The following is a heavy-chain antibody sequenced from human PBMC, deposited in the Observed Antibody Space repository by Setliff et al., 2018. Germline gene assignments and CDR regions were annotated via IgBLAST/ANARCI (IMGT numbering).Heavy chain of an antibody. CDR3: ARTCSGSGCYAGLES. D-gene: IGHD2-15*01. Sequence: GGSLRLSCSASGFTFSSYRMHWVRQAPGKGLEWVAVIWDDGGKKYHADSVKGRFTISRDNSKNTLYLEMNSLRAEDTAVYYCARTCSGSGCYAGLESWGQGTPVTVSS. CDR1: GFTFSSYR. J-gene: IGHJ4*02. V-gene: IGHV3-33*08. CDR2: IWDDGGKK.